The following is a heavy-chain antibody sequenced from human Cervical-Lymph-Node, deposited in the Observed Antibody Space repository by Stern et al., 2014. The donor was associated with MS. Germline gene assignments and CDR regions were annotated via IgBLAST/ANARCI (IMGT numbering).Heavy chain of an antibody. CDR1: GGSMNSRPYY. CDR3: AREGETSDFFPFDY. Sequence: QVQLQESGPGLVKPSQTLSLTCTVSGGSMNSRPYYWNWLRQPAGKALEWIGRIYISGSTNYNPSLESRVTISIDTSKHQPSLKRSLGTAADTAVYYCAREGETSDFFPFDYWGQGAQVIVSS. V-gene: IGHV4-61*02. J-gene: IGHJ4*02. CDR2: IYISGST. D-gene: IGHD3/OR15-3a*01.